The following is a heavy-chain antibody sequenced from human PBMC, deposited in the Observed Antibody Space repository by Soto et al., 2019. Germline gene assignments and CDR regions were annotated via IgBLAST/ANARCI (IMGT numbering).Heavy chain of an antibody. CDR3: ARDRYYDFWSGYLYYFDY. D-gene: IGHD3-3*01. V-gene: IGHV3-30-3*01. CDR1: GFTFSSYA. J-gene: IGHJ4*02. CDR2: ISYDGSNK. Sequence: QVQLVESGGGVVQPGRSLRLSCAASGFTFSSYAMHWVRQAPGKGLEWVAVISYDGSNKYYADSVKGRFTISRDNSKNTLYLQMNSLRAEDTAVYYCARDRYYDFWSGYLYYFDYWGQGTLVTVSS.